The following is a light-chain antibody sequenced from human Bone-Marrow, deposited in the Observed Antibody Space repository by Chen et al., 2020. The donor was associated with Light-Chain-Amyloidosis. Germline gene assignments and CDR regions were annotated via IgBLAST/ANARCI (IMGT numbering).Light chain of an antibody. CDR1: ALSKQY. CDR2: DDN. J-gene: IGLJ3*02. Sequence: SYELTQPPSVSVSPGQTARITCSGDALSKQYAYWYQQRPGQAPVLVIFDDNKRPSGIPERFSGSSSGKTLPLTISGVQAEDEADYYCQSTDATGSYVVFGGGTKLTVL. V-gene: IGLV3-25*03. CDR3: QSTDATGSYVV.